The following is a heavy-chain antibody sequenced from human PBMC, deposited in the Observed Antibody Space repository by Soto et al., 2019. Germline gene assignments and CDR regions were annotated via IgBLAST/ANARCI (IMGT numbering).Heavy chain of an antibody. D-gene: IGHD2-8*01. Sequence: ASVKVSCKASGYTFTSYGISWVRQAPGQGLEWMGWISAYNGNTNYAQKLQGRVTMTTDTSTSTAYMELRSLRSDDTAVYYCARDIVLMVYAIRGPDAFDIWGQGTMVTVSS. V-gene: IGHV1-18*01. CDR1: GYTFTSYG. J-gene: IGHJ3*02. CDR3: ARDIVLMVYAIRGPDAFDI. CDR2: ISAYNGNT.